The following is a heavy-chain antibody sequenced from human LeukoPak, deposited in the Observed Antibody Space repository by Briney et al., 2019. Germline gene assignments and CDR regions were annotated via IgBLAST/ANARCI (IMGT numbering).Heavy chain of an antibody. J-gene: IGHJ4*02. D-gene: IGHD6-13*01. Sequence: ASVKLSCKASGYTFTSFDINWVRQATGQGLEWMGWMNPNSGNTGYAQKFQGRVTMTRNTSISTAYMELSSLRSEDTAVYYCARDSRGAAAGAYYFDYWGQGTLVTVSS. CDR3: ARDSRGAAAGAYYFDY. V-gene: IGHV1-8*01. CDR2: MNPNSGNT. CDR1: GYTFTSFD.